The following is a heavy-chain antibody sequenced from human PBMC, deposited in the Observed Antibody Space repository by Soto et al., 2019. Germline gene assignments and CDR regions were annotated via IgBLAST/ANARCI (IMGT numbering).Heavy chain of an antibody. V-gene: IGHV1-18*01. CDR1: GYTFTSYG. J-gene: IGHJ3*02. CDR3: ARGLKYSYGPHDAFDI. CDR2: ISAYNGNT. Sequence: GSSVKVSCKASGYTFTSYGISWVRQAPGQGLEWMGWISAYNGNTNYAQKLQGRVTMTTDTSTSTAYMELRSLRSDDTAVYYCARGLKYSYGPHDAFDIWGQGTMVTVSS. D-gene: IGHD5-18*01.